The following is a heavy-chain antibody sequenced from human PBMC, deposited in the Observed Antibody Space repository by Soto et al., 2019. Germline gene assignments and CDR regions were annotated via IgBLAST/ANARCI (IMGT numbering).Heavy chain of an antibody. V-gene: IGHV4-31*03. CDR1: GGSISSGGYY. J-gene: IGHJ6*02. Sequence: SETLSLTCTVSGGSISSGGYYWSWIRQHPGKGLEWIGYIYYSGSTYYNPSLKSRVTISVDTSKNQFSLKLSSVTAADTAVYYCARDRGAAAGTFVYYYYGMDVWGQGTTVTVS. CDR2: IYYSGST. D-gene: IGHD6-13*01. CDR3: ARDRGAAAGTFVYYYYGMDV.